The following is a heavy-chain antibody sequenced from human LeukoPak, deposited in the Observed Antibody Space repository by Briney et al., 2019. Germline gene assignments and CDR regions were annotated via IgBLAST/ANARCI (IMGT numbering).Heavy chain of an antibody. V-gene: IGHV3-30*02. CDR2: IRNDGSNK. J-gene: IGHJ5*02. Sequence: GGSLRLSCAASGFTFSNYPMSWVRQAPGKGLEWVAFIRNDGSNKNYADSVKGRFTISRDNSKNTLYLQMNSLRAEDTAVYYCGGSGLDPWGQGTLVTVSS. CDR3: GGSGLDP. CDR1: GFTFSNYP. D-gene: IGHD3-16*01.